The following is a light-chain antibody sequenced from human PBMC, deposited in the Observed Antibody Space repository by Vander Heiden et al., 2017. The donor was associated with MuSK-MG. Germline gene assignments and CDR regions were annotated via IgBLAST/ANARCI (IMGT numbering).Light chain of an antibody. CDR2: EVS. Sequence: QSALPQPASVSGSPGQSITISCTGTSRDVGSYKFVSWYQQDPGKAPKFIIYEVSKRPSGVSNRFSGSKSGNMASLTISGLQAEDEADYYCCSYAGSSNFVVFGGGTKLTVL. CDR3: CSYAGSSNFVV. V-gene: IGLV2-23*02. J-gene: IGLJ2*01. CDR1: SRDVGSYKF.